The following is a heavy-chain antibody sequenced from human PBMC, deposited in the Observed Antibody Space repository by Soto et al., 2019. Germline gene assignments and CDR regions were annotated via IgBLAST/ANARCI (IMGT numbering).Heavy chain of an antibody. Sequence: ESLTLTCAGYGGSFSNCYWSWVRQSPGKGLEWIGEINHSGSTNYNPSLMNRVTTSVDKTKNQFSLRLSSVTAADTPVYYCARDHRGMYDVWSHRLYRLFHPCGRVTQVT. CDR1: GGSFSNCY. CDR2: INHSGST. CDR3: ARDHRGMYDVWSHRLYRLFHP. V-gene: IGHV4-34*01. D-gene: IGHD3-3*01. J-gene: IGHJ5*02.